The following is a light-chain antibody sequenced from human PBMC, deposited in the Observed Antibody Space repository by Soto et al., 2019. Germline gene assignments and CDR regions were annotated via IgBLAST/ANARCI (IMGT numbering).Light chain of an antibody. CDR2: DAT. J-gene: IGKJ1*01. V-gene: IGKV3-15*01. CDR3: QQYNDWPQT. CDR1: QGISSN. Sequence: EIVMTQSPATLSVSPGERVALSCRASQGISSNLAWYQQKPGQAPRLLVYDATYRTTGVPARFSGSGSGTEFTLTIRSLQSEDLAVYYCQQYNDWPQTFGQGTKVEIK.